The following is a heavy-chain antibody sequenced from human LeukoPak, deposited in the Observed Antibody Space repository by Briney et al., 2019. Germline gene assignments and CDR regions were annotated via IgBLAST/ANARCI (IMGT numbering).Heavy chain of an antibody. CDR2: IKEDGSDK. CDR1: GFTFSNYW. V-gene: IGHV3-7*03. Sequence: GGSLRLSCAASGFTFSNYWMSWVRQTPGKGLEWVANIKEDGSDKYYLASLKGRFTITRDNAKNSLYLQMNSLRAEDTAVYYCAKDRTRQAYRGQGTLVTVSS. CDR3: AKDRTRQAY. J-gene: IGHJ4*02. D-gene: IGHD3-3*01.